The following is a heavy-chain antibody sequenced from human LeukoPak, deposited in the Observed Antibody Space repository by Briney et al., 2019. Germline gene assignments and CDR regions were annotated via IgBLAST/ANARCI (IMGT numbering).Heavy chain of an antibody. J-gene: IGHJ5*02. CDR1: KFTFSRYA. V-gene: IGHV3-23*01. D-gene: IGHD3-3*01. CDR3: ARGPHRRTYDRDNWFDP. CDR2: ISGSGGST. Sequence: GGSLRLSCAASKFTFSRYAMSWVRQAPGKGLEWVSAISGSGGSTYYADSVKGRFTISRDNSKNTLYLQMNSLRAEDTAVYYCARGPHRRTYDRDNWFDPWGQGTLVTVSS.